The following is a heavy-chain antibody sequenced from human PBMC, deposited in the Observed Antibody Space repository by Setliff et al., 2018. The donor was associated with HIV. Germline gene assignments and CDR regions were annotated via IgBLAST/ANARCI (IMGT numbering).Heavy chain of an antibody. Sequence: ASVKVSCKASGYTFTSYGISWVRQAPGHGLEWMGWISPYNADTNYAQKVQGRVTMTTDTSTSTAYMELRSLRSDDTAVYYCAREETAPPDYYYSYMDVWGKGTTVTVSS. CDR3: AREETAPPDYYYSYMDV. J-gene: IGHJ6*03. D-gene: IGHD5-18*01. V-gene: IGHV1-18*01. CDR2: ISPYNADT. CDR1: GYTFTSYG.